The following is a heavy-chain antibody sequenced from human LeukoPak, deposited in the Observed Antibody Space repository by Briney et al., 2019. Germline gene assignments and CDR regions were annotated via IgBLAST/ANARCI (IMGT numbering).Heavy chain of an antibody. CDR1: GFTFSSYA. D-gene: IGHD5-12*01. CDR2: ISGSGGST. V-gene: IGHV3-23*01. Sequence: PGGSLRLSCAASGFTFSSYAMSWVRQAPGKGLEWVSAISGSGGSTYYADSVKGRFTISRDNSKNTLYLQMNSLRAEDTAVCYCAKSPVDEDYYYYGMDVWGQGTTVTVSS. CDR3: AKSPVDEDYYYYGMDV. J-gene: IGHJ6*02.